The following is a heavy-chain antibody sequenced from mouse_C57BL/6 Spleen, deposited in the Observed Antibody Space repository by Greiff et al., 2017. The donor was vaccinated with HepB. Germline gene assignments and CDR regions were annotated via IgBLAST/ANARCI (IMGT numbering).Heavy chain of an antibody. D-gene: IGHD1-1*02. CDR1: GFTFSDYY. CDR2: INYDGSST. Sequence: EVKLVESEGGLVQPGSSMKLSCTASGFTFSDYYMAWVRQVPEKGLEWVANINYDGSSTYYLDSLKSRFIISRDNAKNILYLQMSSLKSEDTATYYCAREGSPYWYFDVWGTGTTVTVSS. V-gene: IGHV5-16*01. J-gene: IGHJ1*03. CDR3: AREGSPYWYFDV.